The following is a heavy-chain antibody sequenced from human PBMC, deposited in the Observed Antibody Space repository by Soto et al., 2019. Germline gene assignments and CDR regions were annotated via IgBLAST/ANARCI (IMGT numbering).Heavy chain of an antibody. V-gene: IGHV3-23*01. D-gene: IGHD6-13*01. CDR3: AKVGSSWCSHFDY. Sequence: EVQLLESGGGLVQPGGSLRLSCAASGVTFSSYAMNWVRQTPGKGLEWVSIISGGGGSAYYADSVKGRFSISRDNSKNTLYLQMNSLRAVDTAVYYCAKVGSSWCSHFDYWGQGTLVTVSS. CDR2: ISGGGGSA. J-gene: IGHJ4*02. CDR1: GVTFSSYA.